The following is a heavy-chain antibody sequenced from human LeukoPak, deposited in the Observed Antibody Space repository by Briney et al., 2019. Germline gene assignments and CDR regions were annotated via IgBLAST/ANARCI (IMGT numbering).Heavy chain of an antibody. J-gene: IGHJ5*02. Sequence: SETLSLTCSVSGGSISSSSYYRAWIRQPPGKGLEWVGTIYYGAGPYYNPSLMSRVTISFDTSKNQFSLRMTSVTAADTAVYYCARLSWGSYWIDPWGQGTLVTVSS. D-gene: IGHD3-16*01. CDR2: IYYGAGP. CDR1: GGSISSSSYY. CDR3: ARLSWGSYWIDP. V-gene: IGHV4-39*01.